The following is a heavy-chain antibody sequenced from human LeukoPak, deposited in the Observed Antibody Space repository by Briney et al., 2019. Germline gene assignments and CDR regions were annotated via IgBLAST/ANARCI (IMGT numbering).Heavy chain of an antibody. CDR1: GYTFTSYG. J-gene: IGHJ4*02. D-gene: IGHD4-17*01. V-gene: IGHV1-18*04. CDR2: ISAYNGNT. Sequence: ASVKLSCKASGYTFTSYGISWVRQAPGQGLEWMGWISAYNGNTNYAQKLQGRVTMTTDTSTSTAYMELRSLRSDDTAVYYCARNDYGDYVLYFDYWGQGTLVTVSS. CDR3: ARNDYGDYVLYFDY.